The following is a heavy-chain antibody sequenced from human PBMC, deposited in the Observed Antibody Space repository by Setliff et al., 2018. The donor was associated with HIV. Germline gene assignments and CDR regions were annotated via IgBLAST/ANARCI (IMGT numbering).Heavy chain of an antibody. CDR2: IDHTGSA. D-gene: IGHD6-19*01. V-gene: IGHV4-34*01. Sequence: SETLSLTCAVSGGSFSAYYWTWIRQSPHKGLEWVGEIDHTGSAYYNPSLTSRVTIPVDTSKNRFSLELSSVTAADTALYYCARGPRVSAAVVETPSAYWGQGARVTVSS. CDR1: GGSFSAYY. J-gene: IGHJ4*02. CDR3: ARGPRVSAAVVETPSAY.